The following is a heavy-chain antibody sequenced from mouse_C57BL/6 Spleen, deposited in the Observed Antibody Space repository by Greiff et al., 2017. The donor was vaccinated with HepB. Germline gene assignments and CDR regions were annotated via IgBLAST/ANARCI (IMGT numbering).Heavy chain of an antibody. J-gene: IGHJ2*01. D-gene: IGHD2-4*01. CDR3: VSGDYDGLDY. Sequence: EVQLVESGGGLVQPKGSLKLSCAASGFSFNTYAMNWVRQAPGKGLEWVARIRSKSNNYATYYADSVKDRFTISRDDSESMLYLQMNNLKTEDTAMYYCVSGDYDGLDYWGQGTTLTVSS. CDR1: GFSFNTYA. CDR2: IRSKSNNYAT. V-gene: IGHV10-1*01.